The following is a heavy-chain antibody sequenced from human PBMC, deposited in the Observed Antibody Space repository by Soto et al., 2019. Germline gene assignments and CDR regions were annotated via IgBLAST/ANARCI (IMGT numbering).Heavy chain of an antibody. D-gene: IGHD1-20*01. J-gene: IGHJ4*02. CDR2: VSGSGGST. V-gene: IGHV3-23*01. CDR1: GFTFSSYA. Sequence: EVQLLESGGGLVQPGGSLRLSCAASGFTFSSYAMSWVRQAPGKGLEWISAVSGSGGSTYYADSVKGRFTISRDNSKDTPYLQMNNLRAEDPAVYYCAKPPDYNWNDYWGQGTLVTVSS. CDR3: AKPPDYNWNDY.